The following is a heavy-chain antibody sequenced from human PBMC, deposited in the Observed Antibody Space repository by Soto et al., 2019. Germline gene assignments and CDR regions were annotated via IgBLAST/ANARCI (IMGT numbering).Heavy chain of an antibody. D-gene: IGHD3-10*01. CDR3: ARVYGSGTYPIDY. Sequence: QVQLVESGGGVVQPGRSLRLSCAASGFAFSSYGMHWVRQAPGKGLEWVTVIWSGGSDKYYTDSVKGRFTTSRDNSKTTLYLQMNSLRAEDTAVYYCARVYGSGTYPIDYWGQGTLVTVSA. CDR1: GFAFSSYG. J-gene: IGHJ4*02. CDR2: IWSGGSDK. V-gene: IGHV3-33*01.